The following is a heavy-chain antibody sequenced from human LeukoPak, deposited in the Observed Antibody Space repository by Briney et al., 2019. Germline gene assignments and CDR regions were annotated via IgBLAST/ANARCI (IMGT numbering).Heavy chain of an antibody. J-gene: IGHJ6*03. Sequence: GGSLRLSCAASGFTFSSYGMHWVRQAPGKGLEWVAVIWYEGSNKYYADSVKGRFTISRDNSKNTLYLQMNSLRAEDTAVYYCATSGSYAGNYYYYMDVWGKGTTVTVSS. CDR1: GFTFSSYG. V-gene: IGHV3-33*01. D-gene: IGHD1-26*01. CDR3: ATSGSYAGNYYYYMDV. CDR2: IWYEGSNK.